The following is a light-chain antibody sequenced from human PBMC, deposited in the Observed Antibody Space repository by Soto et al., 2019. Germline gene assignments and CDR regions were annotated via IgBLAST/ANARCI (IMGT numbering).Light chain of an antibody. J-gene: IGKJ4*01. Sequence: DIQVTQSPSAPSASVGGRVTITSRTSQNINIFLNWYQQKPGRAPMVVISAASNLESGVPSRFSGRGSGTEFTLTISKLQPGDSALYFCQESYSTPLAFGGGTEV. CDR2: AAS. CDR3: QESYSTPLA. CDR1: QNINIF. V-gene: IGKV1-39*01.